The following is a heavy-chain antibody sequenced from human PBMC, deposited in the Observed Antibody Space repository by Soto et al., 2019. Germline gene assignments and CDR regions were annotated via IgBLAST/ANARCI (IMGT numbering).Heavy chain of an antibody. CDR2: INAGNGNT. J-gene: IGHJ6*03. Sequence: QVQLVQSGAEVKKPGASVKVSCKASGYTFTSYAMHWVRQAPGQRLEWMGWINAGNGNTKYSQKFQGRITITRDTSASSAYHVLSSLRSGGTAVYYCARDRECSGGSCYYHYYMDVWGKGTTVTGS. D-gene: IGHD2-15*01. CDR1: GYTFTSYA. V-gene: IGHV1-3*01. CDR3: ARDRECSGGSCYYHYYMDV.